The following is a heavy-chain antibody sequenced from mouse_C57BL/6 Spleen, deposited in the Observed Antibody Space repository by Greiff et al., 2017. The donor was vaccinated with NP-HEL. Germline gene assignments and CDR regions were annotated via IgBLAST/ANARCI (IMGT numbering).Heavy chain of an antibody. CDR1: GFTFSSYG. J-gene: IGHJ2*01. Sequence: EVKLVESGGDLVKPGGSLKLSCAASGFTFSSYGMSWVRQTPDQRLEWVATISSGGSYTYYPDSVKGRFTMSRDNADNTLYLQMSSLKSEDSSRYYWERQNSSGHVGYWGQGTTLTVSS. CDR2: ISSGGSYT. D-gene: IGHD3-2*02. V-gene: IGHV5-6*01. CDR3: ERQNSSGHVGY.